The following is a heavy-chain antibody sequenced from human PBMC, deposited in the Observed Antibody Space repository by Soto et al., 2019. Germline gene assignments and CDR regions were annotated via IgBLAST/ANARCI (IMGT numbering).Heavy chain of an antibody. V-gene: IGHV5-10-1*01. J-gene: IGHJ6*02. CDR1: GYNFITDW. D-gene: IGHD3-16*01. CDR2: IDPTDSYT. CDR3: ARLSRASFALDV. Sequence: HGESLKISCKGSGYNFITDWISWVRQMPGKGLEWMGRIDPTDSYTKYSPSFEGHVTISADKSISTAYLQWSSLKASDSAVYYCARLSRASFALDVWGQGTTVTGSS.